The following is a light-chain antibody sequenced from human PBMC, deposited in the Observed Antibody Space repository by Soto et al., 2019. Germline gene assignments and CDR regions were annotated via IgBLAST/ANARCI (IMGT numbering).Light chain of an antibody. V-gene: IGLV2-11*01. CDR3: CSYAGTYSLL. J-gene: IGLJ7*01. CDR2: DVN. CDR1: SSDVGAYNY. Sequence: QSALIQPPSVSGSPGQSVTISCTGTSSDVGAYNYVSWFQQHPGKAPKLMMSDVNKRPSGVPDRFSGSKSGTTASLTISGLQAEDEADYYCCSYAGTYSLLFGGGTQLTVL.